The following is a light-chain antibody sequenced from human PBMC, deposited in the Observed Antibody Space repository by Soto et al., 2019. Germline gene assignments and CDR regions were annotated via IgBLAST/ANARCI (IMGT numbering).Light chain of an antibody. CDR3: SSFTSRTTVL. J-gene: IGLJ2*01. CDR2: EVS. Sequence: QSALTQPASVSGSPGQSITISCTGTSNDVGGYNYVSWYQQHPGKAPKLMMYEVSNRPSGVSDRFSGSKSGNTASLIISGLQAEDEADYYCSSFTSRTTVLFGGGTKLTVL. CDR1: SNDVGGYNY. V-gene: IGLV2-14*01.